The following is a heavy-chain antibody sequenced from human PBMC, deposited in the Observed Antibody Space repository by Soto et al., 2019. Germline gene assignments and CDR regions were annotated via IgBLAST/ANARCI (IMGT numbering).Heavy chain of an antibody. D-gene: IGHD3-10*01. Sequence: QAQLQQWGAGLLKPSETLSLTCAVSGGSFNGYFWSWIRQPPGKGLEWIGEINHTGNTNYNPSLDSRATISVDSSKKQFSLNLRSVTAADTAVYYCASGLRGVGAVGAVARFDPWGEGTLVAVSS. J-gene: IGHJ5*02. CDR2: INHTGNT. CDR1: GGSFNGYF. CDR3: ASGLRGVGAVGAVARFDP. V-gene: IGHV4-34*01.